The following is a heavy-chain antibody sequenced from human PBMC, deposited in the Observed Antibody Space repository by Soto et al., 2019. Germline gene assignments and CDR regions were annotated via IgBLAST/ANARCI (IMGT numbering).Heavy chain of an antibody. CDR2: VSPKSGGT. Sequence: ASVKVSCKASGYTFTDYHIHWVRQAPGQGLEWMGWVSPKSGGTSYAQKFQGWVTMTRDTSINTAYMEVTRLKSDDAAVYYCARGNRYRFHFEYWGQGTLVSVSS. CDR1: GYTFTDYH. J-gene: IGHJ4*02. D-gene: IGHD5-18*01. CDR3: ARGNRYRFHFEY. V-gene: IGHV1-2*04.